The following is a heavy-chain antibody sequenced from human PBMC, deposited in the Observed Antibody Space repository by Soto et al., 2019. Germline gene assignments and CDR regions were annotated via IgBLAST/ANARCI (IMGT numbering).Heavy chain of an antibody. J-gene: IGHJ5*02. Sequence: GGSLRLSCAASGFTFSSYAMHWVRQAPGKGLEWVAVISYDGSNKYYADSVKGRFTISRDNSKNTLYLQMNSLRAEDTAVYYCARDRITMVRGALGWFDPWGQGTLVTVSS. CDR1: GFTFSSYA. CDR2: ISYDGSNK. V-gene: IGHV3-30-3*01. CDR3: ARDRITMVRGALGWFDP. D-gene: IGHD3-10*01.